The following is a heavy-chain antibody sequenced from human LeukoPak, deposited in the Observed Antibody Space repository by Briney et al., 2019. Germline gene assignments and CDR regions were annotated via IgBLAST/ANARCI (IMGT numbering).Heavy chain of an antibody. D-gene: IGHD2-2*01. V-gene: IGHV4-34*01. Sequence: SETLSLTCAVYGGSFRGYYWSWIRQPPGKGLEWIGEINHSGSTNYNPSLKSRVTISVDTSKNQFSLKLSSVTAADTAVYYCARGAIRWVVVPAAQTNWFDPWGQGTLVTVSS. CDR2: INHSGST. J-gene: IGHJ5*02. CDR1: GGSFRGYY. CDR3: ARGAIRWVVVPAAQTNWFDP.